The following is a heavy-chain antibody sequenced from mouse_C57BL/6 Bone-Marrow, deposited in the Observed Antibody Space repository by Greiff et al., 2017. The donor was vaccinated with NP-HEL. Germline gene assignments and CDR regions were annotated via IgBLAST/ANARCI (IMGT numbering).Heavy chain of an antibody. V-gene: IGHV14-4*01. CDR3: TTGGYYAFYAMDY. D-gene: IGHD1-1*02. CDR1: GFNIKDDY. Sequence: EVKLMESGAELVRPGASVKLSCTASGFNIKDDYMHWVKQRPEQGLEWIGWIDPENGDTEYASKFQGKATITADTSSNTAYLQLSSLTSEDTAVYYCTTGGYYAFYAMDYWGQGTSVTVSS. J-gene: IGHJ4*01. CDR2: IDPENGDT.